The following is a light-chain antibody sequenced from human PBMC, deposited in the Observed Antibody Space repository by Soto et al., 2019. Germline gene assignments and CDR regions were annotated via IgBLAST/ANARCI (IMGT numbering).Light chain of an antibody. CDR3: QQYGSSPRT. CDR1: QSINSN. J-gene: IGKJ1*01. Sequence: IVMTQSPATLSVSPGERATLSCRASQSINSNLAWYQQKPGQAPRLLIYDTSSRATGVPDRYSASGSGTDFTLTISRLEPEDFAVYYCQQYGSSPRTFGQGTKVDIK. CDR2: DTS. V-gene: IGKV3-20*01.